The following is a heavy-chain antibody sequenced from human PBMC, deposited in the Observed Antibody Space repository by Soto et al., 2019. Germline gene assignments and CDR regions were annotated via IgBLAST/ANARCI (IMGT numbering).Heavy chain of an antibody. Sequence: QVQLQESGPGLVKPSQTLSLTYTVSVASISSGGYYWSWIRQHPGEGLEWIGYIYYSGSTSYNPSLKSRVTISVDTSKNQFSLKLSSVTDADTAVYYCARESKYDTSGYPPWFAPWGQGTLVTVSS. CDR2: IYYSGST. CDR1: VASISSGGYY. J-gene: IGHJ5*02. V-gene: IGHV4-31*03. D-gene: IGHD3-22*01. CDR3: ARESKYDTSGYPPWFAP.